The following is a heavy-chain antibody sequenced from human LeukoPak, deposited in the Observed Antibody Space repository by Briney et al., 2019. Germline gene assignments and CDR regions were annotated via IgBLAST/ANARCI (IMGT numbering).Heavy chain of an antibody. Sequence: PGGSLRLSCAASGFTFSTYSMTWVRQAPGKGLEWVSSISSNSTYIYYADSVKGRFTISRDNAKNSLYLQMNSLRAEDTAVYYCARDGASAGYYGFDIWGQGTMVTVS. CDR2: ISSNSTYI. CDR1: GFTFSTYS. V-gene: IGHV3-21*01. D-gene: IGHD3-22*01. J-gene: IGHJ3*02. CDR3: ARDGASAGYYGFDI.